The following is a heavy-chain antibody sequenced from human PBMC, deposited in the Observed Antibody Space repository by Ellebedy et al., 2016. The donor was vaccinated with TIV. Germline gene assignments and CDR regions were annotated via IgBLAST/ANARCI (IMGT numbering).Heavy chain of an antibody. V-gene: IGHV3-66*01. J-gene: IGHJ3*02. CDR2: IYSGGST. CDR3: ARATKSGYYYEDAFDI. Sequence: PGGSLRLSCAASGFTVSSNYMTWVRQAPGKGLEWVSVIYSGGSTYYADSVKGRFTISRDNSKNTLYLQMNSLRAEDTAVYYCARATKSGYYYEDAFDIWGQGTMVTVSS. CDR1: GFTVSSNY. D-gene: IGHD3-22*01.